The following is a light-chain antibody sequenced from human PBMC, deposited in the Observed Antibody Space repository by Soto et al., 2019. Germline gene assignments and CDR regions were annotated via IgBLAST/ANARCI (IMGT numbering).Light chain of an antibody. CDR2: GNS. Sequence: QSVLTQPPSVSGAPGQRVTLSCTGSSSNIGAGYDVHWYQHLPGAAPKLLIFGNSNRPEGVTDRFSGSTSGTSASLAITGVQAEDEADYYCHSYDTSLNAVLFGGGTKLTVL. J-gene: IGLJ2*01. CDR3: HSYDTSLNAVL. V-gene: IGLV1-40*01. CDR1: SSNIGAGYD.